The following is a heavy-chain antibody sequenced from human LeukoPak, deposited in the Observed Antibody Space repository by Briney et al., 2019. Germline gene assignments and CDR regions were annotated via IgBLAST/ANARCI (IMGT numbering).Heavy chain of an antibody. Sequence: GSSLRLSCAASGFTFSSYGMHWVRQAPGKGLEWVAVISYDGSNKYYADSVKGRFTISRDNSKNTLYLQMNSLRAEDTAVYYCAKGSGYNFDYWGQGTLVTVSS. CDR1: GFTFSSYG. CDR2: ISYDGSNK. CDR3: AKGSGYNFDY. D-gene: IGHD3-22*01. J-gene: IGHJ4*02. V-gene: IGHV3-30*18.